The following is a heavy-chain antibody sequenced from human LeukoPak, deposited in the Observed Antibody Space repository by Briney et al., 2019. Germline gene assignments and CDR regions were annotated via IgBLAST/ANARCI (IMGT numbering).Heavy chain of an antibody. CDR3: ARVGGVPAAHFDY. J-gene: IGHJ4*02. D-gene: IGHD2-2*01. CDR1: GFSVRTEY. CDR2: IYASGTT. V-gene: IGHV3-53*01. Sequence: GGSLRLSCAASGFSVRTEYMAWVRQAPGKGLEWVSLIYASGTTYYSDSVKGRFTISRDNSKNSVYLQMDSLRAEDTAVYYCARVGGVPAAHFDYWGQGTLVTVSS.